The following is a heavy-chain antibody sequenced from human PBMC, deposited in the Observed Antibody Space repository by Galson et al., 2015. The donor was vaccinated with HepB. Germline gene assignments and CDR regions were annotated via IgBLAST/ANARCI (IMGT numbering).Heavy chain of an antibody. Sequence: SLRLSCAVSGFSFNNVWMPWVRQAPGRGPEWVASLKPDGSETSYVDSVEGRFVVSRDNAKNSLYLQMNSLRAEDTAVYYCARGGFTSSWFWVDWGQGTLVTVSS. D-gene: IGHD3-10*01. CDR3: ARGGFTSSWFWVD. CDR2: LKPDGSET. J-gene: IGHJ4*02. V-gene: IGHV3-7*01. CDR1: GFSFNNVW.